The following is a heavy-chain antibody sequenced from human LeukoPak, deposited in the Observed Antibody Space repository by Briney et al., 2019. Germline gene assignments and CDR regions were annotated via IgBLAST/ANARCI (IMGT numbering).Heavy chain of an antibody. V-gene: IGHV4-34*01. CDR2: INHSGST. D-gene: IGHD6-19*01. CDR1: GGSFSGYY. CDR3: ARGNGWYIY. J-gene: IGHJ4*02. Sequence: SETLSLTCAVYGGSFSGYYWSWIRQPPGKGLEWIGEINHSGSTNYNPSLKSRVTISVDTSKNQFSLKLSSVTAADTAVYYCARGNGWYIYWGQGTLVTVSS.